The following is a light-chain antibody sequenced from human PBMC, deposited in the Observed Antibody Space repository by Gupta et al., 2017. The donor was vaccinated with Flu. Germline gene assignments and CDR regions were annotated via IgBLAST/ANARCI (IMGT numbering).Light chain of an antibody. CDR2: AAF. J-gene: IGKJ1*01. Sequence: AIHMTQSPSSLSASVGDKFTITSRASQDIRNELGWYQQKRGNAPRLLIYAAFREHGGVPSRFRGRGSGTDFPLTISSLQPEDFANYYCLQYDNYPRMFGQGTKVEIK. CDR1: QDIRNE. V-gene: IGKV1-6*01. CDR3: LQYDNYPRM.